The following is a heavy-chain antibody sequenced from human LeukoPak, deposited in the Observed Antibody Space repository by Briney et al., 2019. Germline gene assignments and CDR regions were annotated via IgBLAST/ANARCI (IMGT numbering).Heavy chain of an antibody. Sequence: ASVKVSCKASGYTFASYGITWVRQAPGQGLEWMGWISAYNGNTSYAQNLQGRVTMTTDTSTSTVYMELRSLTSDDTAVYYCARVCVTLDSGGYNWFDPWGQGTQVTVSS. D-gene: IGHD3-10*01. V-gene: IGHV1-18*01. CDR1: GYTFASYG. J-gene: IGHJ5*02. CDR2: ISAYNGNT. CDR3: ARVCVTLDSGGYNWFDP.